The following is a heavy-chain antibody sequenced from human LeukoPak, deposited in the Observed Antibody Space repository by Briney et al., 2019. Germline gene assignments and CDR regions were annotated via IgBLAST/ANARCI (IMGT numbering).Heavy chain of an antibody. CDR3: ARGASVPEYYFDY. CDR2: IYTSGST. V-gene: IGHV4-4*07. J-gene: IGHJ4*02. Sequence: SETLSLTCTVSGGSISSYYWSWIRQPDGKGLEWIGRIYTSGSTNYNPSLKSRVTMSVDTSKNQFSLKLSSVTAADTAVYYGARGASVPEYYFDYWGQGTLVTVSS. D-gene: IGHD2-2*01. CDR1: GGSISSYY.